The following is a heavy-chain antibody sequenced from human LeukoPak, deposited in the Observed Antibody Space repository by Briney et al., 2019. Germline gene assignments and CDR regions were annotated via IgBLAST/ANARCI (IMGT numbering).Heavy chain of an antibody. Sequence: SVKVSCKASGGTFSSYTISWVRQAPGQGLEWVGRIIPILDIANYAQKFQGRVTITADKSTSTAYMELSSLRSEDTAVYYCAIGDYYGSGSYDYWGQGTLVTVSS. CDR1: GGTFSSYT. J-gene: IGHJ4*02. CDR3: AIGDYYGSGSYDY. D-gene: IGHD3-10*01. CDR2: IIPILDIA. V-gene: IGHV1-69*02.